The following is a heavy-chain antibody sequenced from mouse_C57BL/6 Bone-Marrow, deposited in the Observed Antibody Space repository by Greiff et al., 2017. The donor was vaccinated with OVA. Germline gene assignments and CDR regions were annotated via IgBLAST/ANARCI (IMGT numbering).Heavy chain of an antibody. J-gene: IGHJ2*01. CDR1: GYTFTSYW. CDR3: ARSTREYFDY. V-gene: IGHV1-61*01. CDR2: IYPSDSET. D-gene: IGHD1-1*01. Sequence: QPGAELVRPGGSVKLSCKASGYTFTSYWMDWVKQRPGQGLEWIGNIYPSDSETHYNQKFKDKATLTVDKSSSTAYMQLSSLTSEDSAVYYCARSTREYFDYWGQGTTLTVSS.